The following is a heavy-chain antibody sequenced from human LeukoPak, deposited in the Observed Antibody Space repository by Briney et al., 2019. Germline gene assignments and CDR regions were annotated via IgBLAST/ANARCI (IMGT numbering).Heavy chain of an antibody. CDR1: GFTFSSYA. CDR2: IRSSGDNT. J-gene: IGHJ6*03. CDR3: ARDRYYYYDSSGYYYGYYMDV. Sequence: GGSLRLSCAASGFTFSSYAMNWVRQAPGKGLEWVSSIRSSGDNTYYADSVKGRFTISRDNAKNSLYLQMNSLRAEDTAVYYCARDRYYYYDSSGYYYGYYMDVWGKGATVTVSS. D-gene: IGHD3-22*01. V-gene: IGHV3-21*04.